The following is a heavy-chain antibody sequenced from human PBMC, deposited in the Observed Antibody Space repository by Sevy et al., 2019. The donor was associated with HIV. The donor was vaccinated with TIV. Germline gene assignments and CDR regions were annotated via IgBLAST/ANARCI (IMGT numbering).Heavy chain of an antibody. Sequence: ASLKVSCKVSGYTLTELSMHWVRQAPGKGLEWMGGFDPEDGETIYAQKFQGRVTMTEDTSTDTAYMELSSLRSEDTXXXYCATVPARITIFGVAKGGYYFDYWGQGTLVTVSS. J-gene: IGHJ4*02. CDR3: ATVPARITIFGVAKGGYYFDY. V-gene: IGHV1-24*01. CDR2: FDPEDGET. D-gene: IGHD3-3*01. CDR1: GYTLTELS.